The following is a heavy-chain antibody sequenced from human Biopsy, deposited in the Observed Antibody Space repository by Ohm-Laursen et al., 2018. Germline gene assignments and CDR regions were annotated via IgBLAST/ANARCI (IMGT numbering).Heavy chain of an antibody. CDR3: ARATNSTGWPYYYFYGMDV. J-gene: IGHJ6*02. CDR2: IYYSGST. Sequence: SDTLSLTCPVSGGSISSDYWSWIRQTPGKGLEWIGYIYYSGSTNYNPSLKSRVTISVDTSKNQFSLRLNSVTAADTAVYYCARATNSTGWPYYYFYGMDVWGQGTTVTVSS. V-gene: IGHV4-59*07. CDR1: GGSISSDY. D-gene: IGHD2/OR15-2a*01.